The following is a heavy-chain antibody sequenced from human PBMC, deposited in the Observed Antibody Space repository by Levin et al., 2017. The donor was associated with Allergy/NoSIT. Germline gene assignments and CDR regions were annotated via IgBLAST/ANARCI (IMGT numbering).Heavy chain of an antibody. D-gene: IGHD2-15*01. Sequence: ASVKVSCKVSGYTLTELSMHWVRQAPGKGLEWMGGFDPEDGETIYAQKFQGRVTMTEDTSTDTAYMELSSLRSEDTAVYYCATVPRDIVVVIQLYYFDYWGQGTLVTVSS. CDR1: GYTLTELS. J-gene: IGHJ4*02. CDR2: FDPEDGET. V-gene: IGHV1-24*01. CDR3: ATVPRDIVVVIQLYYFDY.